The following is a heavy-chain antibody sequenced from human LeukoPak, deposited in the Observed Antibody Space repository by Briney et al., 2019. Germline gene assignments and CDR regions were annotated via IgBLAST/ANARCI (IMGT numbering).Heavy chain of an antibody. CDR3: ARLSVYYYGMDV. Sequence: SETLSLTCTVSGGSISTYYWSWIRQPAGKGLEWIGRIYSSGSTNYNPSLKSRVTISVDTSKNQFSLKLSSVTAADTAVYYCARLSVYYYGMDVWGQGTTVTVSS. CDR1: GGSISTYY. J-gene: IGHJ6*02. CDR2: IYSSGST. V-gene: IGHV4-4*07.